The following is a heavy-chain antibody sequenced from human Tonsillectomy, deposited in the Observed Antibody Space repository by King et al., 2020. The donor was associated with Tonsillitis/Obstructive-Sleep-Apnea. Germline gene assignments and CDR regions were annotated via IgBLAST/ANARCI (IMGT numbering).Heavy chain of an antibody. D-gene: IGHD6-25*01. Sequence: VQLVESGGGLVQPGGSLRLSCAASGFTVTANYMSWVRQAPGKGLEWVSSIYSGTTTSYADSVEGRFTISRDKSKNTLFLQMNSLRAEDTAVYYCATLYGGQRGGGLGGQDTRVTLPS. V-gene: IGHV3-66*01. CDR2: IYSGTTT. CDR1: GFTVTANY. J-gene: IGHJ1*01. CDR3: ATLYGGQRGGGL.